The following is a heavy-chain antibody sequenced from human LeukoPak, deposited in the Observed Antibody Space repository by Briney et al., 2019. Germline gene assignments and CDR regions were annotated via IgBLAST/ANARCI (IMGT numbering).Heavy chain of an antibody. Sequence: SETLSLTCTVSGGSISSYYWSWIRQPPGKGLEWIGYIYYSGSTNYNPSLKSRVTISVDTSKNQFSLKLSSVTAADTAVYYCARESVTTVNWFDPWGPGTLVTVSS. D-gene: IGHD4-17*01. CDR1: GGSISSYY. CDR3: ARESVTTVNWFDP. CDR2: IYYSGST. V-gene: IGHV4-59*01. J-gene: IGHJ5*02.